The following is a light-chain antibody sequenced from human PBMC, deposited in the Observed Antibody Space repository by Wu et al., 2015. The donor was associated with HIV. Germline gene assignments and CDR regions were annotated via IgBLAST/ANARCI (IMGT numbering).Light chain of an antibody. Sequence: DIQMTQSPSTLSASVGDRVTITCRASQSIFNWLAWYQQKPGKVPSLLIYKASTLETGVPSRFSGSGSGTEFTLTISGLQPDDFATYYCQQYESYPYTFGQGTKLEI. CDR1: QSIFNW. V-gene: IGKV1-5*03. J-gene: IGKJ2*01. CDR3: QQYESYPYT. CDR2: KAS.